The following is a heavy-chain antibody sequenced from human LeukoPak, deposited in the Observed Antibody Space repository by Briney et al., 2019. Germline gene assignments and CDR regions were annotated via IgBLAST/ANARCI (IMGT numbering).Heavy chain of an antibody. CDR1: GFTFSSYA. J-gene: IGHJ4*02. Sequence: GGSLRLSCAASGFTFSSYAMSWVRQAPGKGLEWVSAISGSGGSTYYADSVKGRFTISRGNSKNTLYLQMNSLRAEDTAVYYCAKDLGNWNSGTPGSYWGQGTLVTVSS. CDR2: ISGSGGST. D-gene: IGHD1-7*01. V-gene: IGHV3-23*01. CDR3: AKDLGNWNSGTPGSY.